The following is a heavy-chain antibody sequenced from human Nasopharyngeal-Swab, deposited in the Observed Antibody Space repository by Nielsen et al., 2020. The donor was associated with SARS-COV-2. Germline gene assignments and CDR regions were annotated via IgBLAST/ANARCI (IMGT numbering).Heavy chain of an antibody. V-gene: IGHV3-74*01. D-gene: IGHD2-15*01. Sequence: GGSLRLSCAASGFTFSDYWMQWVRRAPGKGLVWLSRINSDGSITGYADSVKGRFTISRDNAKNTLYLQMNSLRAEDTAVYYCARARLGWVVVVAATPPDYWGQGTLVTVSS. CDR2: INSDGSIT. CDR1: GFTFSDYW. CDR3: ARARLGWVVVVAATPPDY. J-gene: IGHJ4*02.